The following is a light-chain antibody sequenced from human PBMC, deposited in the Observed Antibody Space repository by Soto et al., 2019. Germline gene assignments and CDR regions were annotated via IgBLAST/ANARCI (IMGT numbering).Light chain of an antibody. CDR1: SSVHWH. CDR2: GSS. V-gene: IGKV3-15*01. CDR3: QQYLQWQFT. Sequence: IMVTQSPAALSLSPGDTATLTCRSTSSVHWHLAWYHVRPGQSPRLLISGSSVRANGVPERFSGGGAGTQFPFTTDGVQPEDVGVNYCQQYLQWQFTFAQGTK. J-gene: IGKJ2*01.